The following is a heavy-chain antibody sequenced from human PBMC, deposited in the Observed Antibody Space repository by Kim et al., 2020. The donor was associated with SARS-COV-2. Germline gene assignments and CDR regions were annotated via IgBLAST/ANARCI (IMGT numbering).Heavy chain of an antibody. D-gene: IGHD3-3*01. V-gene: IGHV4-31*03. J-gene: IGHJ4*02. Sequence: SETLSLTCTVSGGSISSGGYYWCWIRQHPGKGLEWIGYIYYSGSNYYNSSLKSRVTISVDTSKNQFSLKLSSVTAADTAVYYCASAPRRIITIFGVVTHFDYWGQGTLFTVPS. CDR1: GGSISSGGYY. CDR2: IYYSGSN. CDR3: ASAPRRIITIFGVVTHFDY.